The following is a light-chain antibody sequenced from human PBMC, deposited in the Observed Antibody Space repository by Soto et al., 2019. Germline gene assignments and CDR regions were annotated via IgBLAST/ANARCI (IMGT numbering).Light chain of an antibody. CDR3: SSYGGYNNVV. Sequence: QSALTQPLSASGSPGQSVTISRTGTSSDVGGYNYVSWFQQHPGKAPKLIIHEVNQRPSGLPDRFSGSKSGNTASLTVSGLQAEDEGTYYCSSYGGYNNVVFGTG. CDR2: EVN. CDR1: SSDVGGYNY. J-gene: IGLJ1*01. V-gene: IGLV2-8*01.